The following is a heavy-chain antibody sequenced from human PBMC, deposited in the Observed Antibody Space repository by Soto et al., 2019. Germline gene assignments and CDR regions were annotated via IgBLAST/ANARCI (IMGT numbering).Heavy chain of an antibody. D-gene: IGHD2-8*01. CDR2: MNPNSGNT. V-gene: IGHV1-8*01. CDR3: ARGGVLMVYAIPSYYGMDV. Sequence: ASVKVSCKASGYTFTSYDINWVRQATGQGLEWMGWMNPNSGNTGYAQKFQGRVTMTRNTSISTAYMELSSLGSEDTAVYYCARGGVLMVYAIPSYYGMDVWGQGTTVTVSS. J-gene: IGHJ6*02. CDR1: GYTFTSYD.